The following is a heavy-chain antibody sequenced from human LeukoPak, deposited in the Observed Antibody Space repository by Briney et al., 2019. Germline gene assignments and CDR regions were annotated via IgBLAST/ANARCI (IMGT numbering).Heavy chain of an antibody. D-gene: IGHD5-12*01. J-gene: IGHJ5*02. CDR3: ARLGYSGYDYRNNWFDP. Sequence: GESLKISCKGSGYSFTSYWIGWVRQMPGKGLEWMGIIYPGDSDTRYSPSFQGQVTISADKSISTAYLQWSSLKASDTAMYYCARLGYSGYDYRNNWFDPWXQGTLVTVSS. V-gene: IGHV5-51*01. CDR1: GYSFTSYW. CDR2: IYPGDSDT.